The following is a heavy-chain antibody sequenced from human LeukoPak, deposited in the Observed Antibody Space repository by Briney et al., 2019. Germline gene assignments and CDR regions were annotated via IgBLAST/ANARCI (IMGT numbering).Heavy chain of an antibody. V-gene: IGHV3-33*01. CDR2: ILNDGSQE. CDR1: GFTLSSYG. CDR3: ARDDALGDNALDI. Sequence: GGSLRLSCAASGFTLSSYGMHWVRQAPGKGLEWVAVILNDGSQEKYADSVKGRFTISRDNSKNTLFLQMNSLRAEDTAVYYCARDDALGDNALDIWGQGTMVTVSS. D-gene: IGHD3-16*01. J-gene: IGHJ3*02.